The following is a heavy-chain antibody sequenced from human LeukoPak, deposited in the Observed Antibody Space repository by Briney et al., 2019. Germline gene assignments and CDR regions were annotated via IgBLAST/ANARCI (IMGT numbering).Heavy chain of an antibody. CDR1: GFTFSSYE. Sequence: GGSLRLSCAASGFTFSSYEMNWVRQAPGKGLEWVSYITSSGSTIYYADSVKGRFTISRDNAKNSLYLQMNSLRAEDTAVYYCAKNDWFSSFYFDYWGQGTLVTVSS. D-gene: IGHD3-9*01. V-gene: IGHV3-48*03. CDR2: ITSSGSTI. J-gene: IGHJ4*02. CDR3: AKNDWFSSFYFDY.